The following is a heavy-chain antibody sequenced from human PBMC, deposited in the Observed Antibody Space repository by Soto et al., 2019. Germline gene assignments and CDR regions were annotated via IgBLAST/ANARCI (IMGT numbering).Heavy chain of an antibody. J-gene: IGHJ4*02. Sequence: ASVKVSCKASGYTFTSYDINWVRQATGQGLEWMGWINPNSGGTNYAQKFQGWVTMTRDTSISTAYMELSRLRSDDTAVYYCARDYYDSSGYYHFDYWGQGTLVTVSS. V-gene: IGHV1-2*04. D-gene: IGHD3-22*01. CDR1: GYTFTSYD. CDR3: ARDYYDSSGYYHFDY. CDR2: INPNSGGT.